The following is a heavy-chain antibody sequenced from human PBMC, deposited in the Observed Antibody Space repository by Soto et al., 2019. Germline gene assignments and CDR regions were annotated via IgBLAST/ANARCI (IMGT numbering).Heavy chain of an antibody. CDR3: ARGRYGDY. Sequence: EVQLLESGGGLVQPGGSLTLSCAASGFTFSDYTMSWVRQAPGKVLECVSVILSDHNTYYADSVRGRFTISRDNSKNTLYLEMNSLRAEDTAVYYCARGRYGDYWGQGALVTVSS. V-gene: IGHV3-23*03. J-gene: IGHJ4*02. CDR1: GFTFSDYT. CDR2: ILSDHNT. D-gene: IGHD1-1*01.